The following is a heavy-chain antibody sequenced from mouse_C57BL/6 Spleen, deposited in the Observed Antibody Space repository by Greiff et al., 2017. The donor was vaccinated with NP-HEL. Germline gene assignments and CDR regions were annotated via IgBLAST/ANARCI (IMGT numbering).Heavy chain of an antibody. CDR2: INPSNGGT. Sequence: VQLQQPGTELVKPGASVKLSCKASGYTFTSYWMHWVKQRPGQGLEWIGNINPSNGGTNYNEKFKSKATLTVDKSSSTAYMQLSSLTSEDSAVYDCEREDYGSSLLVGYVDVWGTGTTVTVSS. CDR3: EREDYGSSLLVGYVDV. V-gene: IGHV1-53*01. CDR1: GYTFTSYW. J-gene: IGHJ1*03. D-gene: IGHD1-1*01.